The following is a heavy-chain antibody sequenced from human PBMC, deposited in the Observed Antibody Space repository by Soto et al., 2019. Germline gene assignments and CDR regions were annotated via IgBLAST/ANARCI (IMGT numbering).Heavy chain of an antibody. J-gene: IGHJ4*02. Sequence: QEQLQESGPGLVKPSQTLSLTCSVSGESISSGGYYWSWIRHHPGKGLEWIGYIYDSESAYYNPSLKSRVTILMDTSKNHFAMRLSSVTAADTAVYYCARASSSSSAADYWGQGTLATVSS. V-gene: IGHV4-31*03. CDR3: ARASSSSSAADY. D-gene: IGHD6-6*01. CDR2: IYDSESA. CDR1: GESISSGGYY.